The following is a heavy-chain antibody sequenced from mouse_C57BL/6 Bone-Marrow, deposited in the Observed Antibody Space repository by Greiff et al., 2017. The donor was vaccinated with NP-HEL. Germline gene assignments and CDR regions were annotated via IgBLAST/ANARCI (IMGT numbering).Heavy chain of an antibody. CDR3: ARQGYYGSSLAWFAY. D-gene: IGHD1-1*01. CDR1: GFTFSDYY. Sequence: EVQGVESGGGLVQPGGSLKLSCAASGFTFSDYYMYWVRQTPEKRLEWVAYISNGGGSTYYPDTVKGRFTISRDNAKNTLYLQMSRLKSEDTAMYYCARQGYYGSSLAWFAYWGQGTLVTVSA. CDR2: ISNGGGST. J-gene: IGHJ3*01. V-gene: IGHV5-12*01.